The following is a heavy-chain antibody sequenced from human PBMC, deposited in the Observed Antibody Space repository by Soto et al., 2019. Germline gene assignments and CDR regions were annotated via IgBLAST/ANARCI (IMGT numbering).Heavy chain of an antibody. CDR2: ISYDGSNK. CDR3: AKAGIQLWSSYFDY. D-gene: IGHD5-18*01. Sequence: GGSLRLSCAASGFTFSSYGMHWVRQAPGKGLEWVAVISYDGSNKYYADSVKGRFTISRDNSKNTLYLQMNSLRAEDTAVYYCAKAGIQLWSSYFDYWGQGTLVTVSS. V-gene: IGHV3-30*18. CDR1: GFTFSSYG. J-gene: IGHJ4*02.